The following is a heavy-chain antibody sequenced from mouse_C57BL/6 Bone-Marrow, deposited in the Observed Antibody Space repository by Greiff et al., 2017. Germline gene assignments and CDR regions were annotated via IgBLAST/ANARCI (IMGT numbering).Heavy chain of an antibody. D-gene: IGHD4-1*01. Sequence: VKVVESGAELVRPGTSVKVSCKASGYAFTNYLIEWVKQRPGQGLEWIGVINPGSGDTNYNEKFKGKATLTADKSSSTAYMQLSSLTSEDSAVYFCARAALTVFDYWGQGTTLTVSS. V-gene: IGHV1-54*01. CDR3: ARAALTVFDY. J-gene: IGHJ2*01. CDR1: GYAFTNYL. CDR2: INPGSGDT.